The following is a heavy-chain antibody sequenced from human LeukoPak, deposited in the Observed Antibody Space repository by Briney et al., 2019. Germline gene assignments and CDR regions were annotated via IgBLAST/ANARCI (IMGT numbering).Heavy chain of an antibody. D-gene: IGHD3-10*01. CDR1: GFTFSSYY. CDR2: ISSSSSYT. J-gene: IGHJ4*02. CDR3: ARDFTYFYGSGSFCDY. Sequence: AGGSLRLSCAASGFTFSSYYMSWIRQAPGKGLEWVSYISSSSSYTNYADSVKGRFTISRDNAKNSLYLQMNSLRAEDTAVYYCARDFTYFYGSGSFCDYWGQGTLVTVSS. V-gene: IGHV3-11*06.